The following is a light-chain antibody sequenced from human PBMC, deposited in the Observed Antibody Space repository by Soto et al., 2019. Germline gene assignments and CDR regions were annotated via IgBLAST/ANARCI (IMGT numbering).Light chain of an antibody. J-gene: IGLJ1*01. V-gene: IGLV2-14*01. Sequence: QSALTQPASVSGSPGQSITISCTGTSSDVGGYNYVSWYQQHPGKAPKLIIYDVSNQPSGVSNRFSGSKSGNTASLTISGLQAEDESEYYCSSYTSSSTLLYVFGTGTKLTVL. CDR1: SSDVGGYNY. CDR2: DVS. CDR3: SSYTSSSTLLYV.